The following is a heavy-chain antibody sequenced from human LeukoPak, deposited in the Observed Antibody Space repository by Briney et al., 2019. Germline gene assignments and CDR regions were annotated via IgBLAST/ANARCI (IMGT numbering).Heavy chain of an antibody. CDR3: AAGGGPAAMYYYYYYGMDV. V-gene: IGHV4-39*01. Sequence: PSETLSLTCTVSGGSISSSSYYWGWIRQPPGKGLEWIGSIYYSGSTYYNPSLKSRVTISVDTSENQFSLKLSSVTAADTAVYYCAAGGGPAAMYYYYYYGMDVWGQGTTVTVSS. CDR1: GGSISSSSYY. D-gene: IGHD2-2*01. CDR2: IYYSGST. J-gene: IGHJ6*02.